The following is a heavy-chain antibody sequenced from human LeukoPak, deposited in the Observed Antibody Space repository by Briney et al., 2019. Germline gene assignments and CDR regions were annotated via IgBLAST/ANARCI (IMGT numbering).Heavy chain of an antibody. Sequence: GASVKVSCKASGYTFSAFHIHWVRLAPGQGPEWMGWVNPNSGDTNYAQRFRGRVTMTRDTSINTAYMELSSLRSDDTGVYYCARSNYYGSQSEYWGQGTLVAVSS. V-gene: IGHV1-2*02. CDR2: VNPNSGDT. D-gene: IGHD3-10*01. CDR1: GYTFSAFH. J-gene: IGHJ4*02. CDR3: ARSNYYGSQSEY.